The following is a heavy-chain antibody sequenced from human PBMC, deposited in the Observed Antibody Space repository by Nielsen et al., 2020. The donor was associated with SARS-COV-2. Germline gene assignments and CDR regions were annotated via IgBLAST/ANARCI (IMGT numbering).Heavy chain of an antibody. D-gene: IGHD6-13*01. J-gene: IGHJ4*02. CDR2: IYYSGST. Sequence: SETLSLTCAVSGGSISSSNWWSWVRQPPGKGLEWIGEIYYSGSTNYNPSLKSRVTISVDKSKNQFSLKLSSVTAADTAVYYCARVFAAAAALDYWGQGTLVTVSS. CDR1: GGSISSSNW. V-gene: IGHV4-4*02. CDR3: ARVFAAAAALDY.